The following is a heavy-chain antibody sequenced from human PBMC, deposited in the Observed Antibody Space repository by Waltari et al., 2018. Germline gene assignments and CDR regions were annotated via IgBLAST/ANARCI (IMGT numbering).Heavy chain of an antibody. J-gene: IGHJ4*02. CDR3: ARQGHYDFWTGYYLFDY. CDR1: GGSISNYY. Sequence: QVQLQESGPGLVKPSETLSLTCTVSGGSISNYYWSWIRQSPGKGLEWIRSLYEGGGTNSTSALKSRVTVSADTSKNHFSLKLSSVTAAGTALDYCARQGHYDFWTGYYLFDYWGQGTLVTVSS. CDR2: LYEGGGT. V-gene: IGHV4-59*08. D-gene: IGHD3-3*01.